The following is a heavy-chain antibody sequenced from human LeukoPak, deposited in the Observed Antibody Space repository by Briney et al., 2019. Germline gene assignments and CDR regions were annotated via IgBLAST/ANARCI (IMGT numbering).Heavy chain of an antibody. CDR1: GGSISSSSYS. CDR3: ARHQAEESSSWDY. J-gene: IGHJ4*02. CDR2: IYYSGST. V-gene: IGHV4-39*01. Sequence: PSETLSLTCTVSGGSISSSSYSWGWIRQPPGKGLEWIGSIYYSGSTYYNPSLKSRATISVDTSKNQFSLKLSSVTAADTAVYYCARHQAEESSSWDYWGQGTLVTVSS. D-gene: IGHD6-13*01.